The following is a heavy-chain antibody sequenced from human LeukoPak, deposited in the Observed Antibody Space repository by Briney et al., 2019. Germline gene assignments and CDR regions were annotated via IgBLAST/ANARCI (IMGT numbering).Heavy chain of an antibody. CDR3: ARSGSSWYLDYYFDY. J-gene: IGHJ4*02. CDR1: GFTFSSYA. Sequence: PGRSLRLSCAASGFTFSSYAMHWVRQAPGKGLEWVAVISYDGSNKYYADSVKGRFTISRDNSKNTLYLQMNSPRAEDTAVYYCARSGSSWYLDYYFDYWGQGTLVTVSS. D-gene: IGHD6-13*01. CDR2: ISYDGSNK. V-gene: IGHV3-30-3*01.